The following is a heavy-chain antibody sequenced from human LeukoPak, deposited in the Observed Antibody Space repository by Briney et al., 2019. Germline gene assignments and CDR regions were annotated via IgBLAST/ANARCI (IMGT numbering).Heavy chain of an antibody. CDR1: GYTFTGYY. CDR2: INPNSGGT. V-gene: IGHV1-2*06. CDR3: ARGIWLQSVDY. Sequence: ASVKVSCKASGYTFTGYYMHWVRQAPGQGLEWMGRINPNSGGTNYAQKFQGRVTMTRGTSISTAYMELNRLRSDDTAVYYCARGIWLQSVDYWGQGTLVTVSS. D-gene: IGHD5-24*01. J-gene: IGHJ4*02.